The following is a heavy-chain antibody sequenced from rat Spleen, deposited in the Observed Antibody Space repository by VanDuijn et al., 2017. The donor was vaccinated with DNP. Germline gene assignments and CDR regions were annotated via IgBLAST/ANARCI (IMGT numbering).Heavy chain of an antibody. CDR2: ISYDGSST. Sequence: EVQLVESGGGLVQPGRSLKLSCAASGFTFSDYNMAWVRQAPKKGLEWVATISYDGSSTYYPDSVKGRFTISRDNAKSTLYLQMDSLRSEDTATYYCARGGRYWAMDAWGQGTSVTVSS. CDR1: GFTFSDYN. D-gene: IGHD1-5*01. J-gene: IGHJ4*01. CDR3: ARGGRYWAMDA. V-gene: IGHV5-7*01.